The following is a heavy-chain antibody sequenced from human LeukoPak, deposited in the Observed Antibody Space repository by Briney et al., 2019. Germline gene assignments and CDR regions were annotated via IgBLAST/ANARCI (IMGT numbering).Heavy chain of an antibody. V-gene: IGHV4-61*02. CDR2: IYTSGST. D-gene: IGHD3-22*01. Sequence: SSETLSLTCTVSGGSISSGSYYWSWIRQPAGKGLEWIGRIYTSGSTNYNPSLKSRVTISVDTSKNQFSLKLSSVTAADTAVYYCARGPYSYDSSGAFDIWGQGTMVTVSS. J-gene: IGHJ3*02. CDR3: ARGPYSYDSSGAFDI. CDR1: GGSISSGSYY.